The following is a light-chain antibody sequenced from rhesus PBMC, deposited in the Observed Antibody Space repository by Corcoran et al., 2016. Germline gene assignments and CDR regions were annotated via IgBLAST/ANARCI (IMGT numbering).Light chain of an antibody. CDR3: SSYAGSTTYI. V-gene: IGLV2-32*02. Sequence: AALTQPRSVSGSPGQSVTISCTGTSSDIGGYNYVAWYQQPPGTAPKLLIYEVSKWPSGVSDRFSGSKSANTASLTISGLQAEDEADYYCSSYAGSTTYIFGSGTRLTVL. CDR2: EVS. CDR1: SSDIGGYNY. J-gene: IGLJ1*01.